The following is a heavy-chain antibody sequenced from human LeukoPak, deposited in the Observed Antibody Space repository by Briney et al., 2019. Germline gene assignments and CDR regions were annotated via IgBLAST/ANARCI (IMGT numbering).Heavy chain of an antibody. D-gene: IGHD5-18*01. V-gene: IGHV4-38-2*02. Sequence: PSETLSLTCTVSGYSITNGYYWGWIRQPPGKGLEWIGSIYHDGRIDYNPSLKSRVTISRDTSNDQFSLKLSSVTAADTAMYYCARGALSPRYSYGQPDYWGQGTLVTVSS. CDR1: GYSITNGYY. CDR2: IYHDGRI. J-gene: IGHJ4*02. CDR3: ARGALSPRYSYGQPDY.